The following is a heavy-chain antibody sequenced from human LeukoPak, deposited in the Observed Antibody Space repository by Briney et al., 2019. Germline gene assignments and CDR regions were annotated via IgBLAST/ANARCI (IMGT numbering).Heavy chain of an antibody. Sequence: PGGSLRLSFSASGFTFSSYSMNWVRQAPGKGLEWISSISSTLSYIYYADSLKGRFTISRDNAKNSLYLQMNSLRAEDTAVYYCARVSDTSGYSYGSIDYWGQGTLVTVSS. CDR2: ISSTLSYI. D-gene: IGHD5-18*01. CDR1: GFTFSSYS. J-gene: IGHJ4*02. V-gene: IGHV3-21*01. CDR3: ARVSDTSGYSYGSIDY.